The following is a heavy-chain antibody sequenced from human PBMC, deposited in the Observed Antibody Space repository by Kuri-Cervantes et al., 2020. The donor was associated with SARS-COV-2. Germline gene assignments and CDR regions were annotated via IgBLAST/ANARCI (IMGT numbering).Heavy chain of an antibody. V-gene: IGHV4-38-2*02. CDR2: ISYSGST. CDR3: ARADYYYGMDV. J-gene: IGHJ6*02. Sequence: SETLSLTCTVSGYSISSGFFWGWIRQPPGKGLEWIATISYSGSTYYNPSLKSRVAISVDTSKSHFSLKLTSVTAADTAVYYCARADYYYGMDVWGQGTTVTVSS. CDR1: GYSISSGFF.